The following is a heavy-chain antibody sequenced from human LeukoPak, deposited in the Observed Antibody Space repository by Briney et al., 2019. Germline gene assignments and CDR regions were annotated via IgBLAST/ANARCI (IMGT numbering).Heavy chain of an antibody. CDR2: VLPIFNKT. V-gene: IGHV1-69*05. D-gene: IGHD3-22*01. J-gene: IGHJ4*02. CDR3: VRDGRKYYDSSVLDYFDY. CDR1: GDTMSIYP. Sequence: WKTSGDTMSIYPINWVRNKQKQGLEWMGGVLPIFNKTNYAQKFQGRVTITTDEFTSAAYMELSSLRSEDTAVYYCVRDGRKYYDSSVLDYFDYWGQGTLVTVSS.